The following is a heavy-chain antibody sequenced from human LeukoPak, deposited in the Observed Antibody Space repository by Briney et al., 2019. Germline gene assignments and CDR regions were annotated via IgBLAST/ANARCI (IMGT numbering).Heavy chain of an antibody. V-gene: IGHV4-61*02. D-gene: IGHD3-22*01. Sequence: SETLSLTCTVSGVSISSGSYYWSWIRQPAGKGLEWIGRIYTSGSTNYNPSLKSRVTISVDTSKNQFSLKLSSVTAADTAVYYCARERYYYDSSGENYYYYYMDVWGKGTTVTVSS. CDR1: GVSISSGSYY. J-gene: IGHJ6*03. CDR3: ARERYYYDSSGENYYYYYMDV. CDR2: IYTSGST.